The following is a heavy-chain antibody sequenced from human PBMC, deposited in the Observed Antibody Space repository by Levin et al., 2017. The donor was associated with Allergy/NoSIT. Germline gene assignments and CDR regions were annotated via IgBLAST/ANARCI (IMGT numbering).Heavy chain of an antibody. D-gene: IGHD4-17*01. V-gene: IGHV3-30*18. CDR2: ISYDGSNK. Sequence: LSLTCAASGFTFSSYGMHWVRQAPGKGLEWVAVISYDGSNKYYADSVKGRFTISRDNSKNTLYLQMNSLRAEDTAVYYCAKDGDYGDNTPSHYGMDVWGQGTTVTVSS. CDR3: AKDGDYGDNTPSHYGMDV. CDR1: GFTFSSYG. J-gene: IGHJ6*02.